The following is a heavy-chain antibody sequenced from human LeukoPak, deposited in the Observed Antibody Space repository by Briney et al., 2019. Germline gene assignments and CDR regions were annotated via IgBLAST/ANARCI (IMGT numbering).Heavy chain of an antibody. J-gene: IGHJ4*02. V-gene: IGHV3-23*01. CDR1: GFTFSSYA. CDR3: QVNSLRAEDTAVYYCAKDSAGYSYGFDS. D-gene: IGHD5-18*01. CDR2: ISGNGRST. Sequence: RSGGSLRLSCAASGFTFSSYAMSWVRQAPGKGLEWVSSISGNGRSTFYADSVKGRFTISRDESKNTLYLQMNRYRDKDKNTLYLQVNSLRAEDTAVYYCAKDSAGYSYGFDSWGQGTLVTVSS.